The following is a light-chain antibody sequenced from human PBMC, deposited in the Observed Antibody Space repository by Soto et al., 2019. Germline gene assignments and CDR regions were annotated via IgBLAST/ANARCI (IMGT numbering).Light chain of an antibody. CDR2: AAS. J-gene: IGKJ2*01. Sequence: DIQMTQSPSSLSASVGDRVTITCRTSQTISSYLNWYQQKPGKAPNLLIYAASSLHTGVPSRFSGSAFGTHFALTITNLQAEDFATYYCQQSYSTPYTFGQGTKV. CDR1: QTISSY. V-gene: IGKV1-39*01. CDR3: QQSYSTPYT.